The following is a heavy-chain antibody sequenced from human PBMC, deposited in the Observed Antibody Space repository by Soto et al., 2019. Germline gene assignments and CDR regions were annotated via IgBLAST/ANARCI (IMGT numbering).Heavy chain of an antibody. CDR3: ARTNFYYYDSSGYYGAFDI. D-gene: IGHD3-22*01. Sequence: PGESLKISCKGSGYSFTSYRIGWVRQMPGKGLEWMGIIYPGDSDTRYSPSFQGQVTISADKSISTAYLQWSSLKASDTAMYYCARTNFYYYDSSGYYGAFDIWGQGIVVTVSS. CDR1: GYSFTSYR. V-gene: IGHV5-51*01. J-gene: IGHJ3*02. CDR2: IYPGDSDT.